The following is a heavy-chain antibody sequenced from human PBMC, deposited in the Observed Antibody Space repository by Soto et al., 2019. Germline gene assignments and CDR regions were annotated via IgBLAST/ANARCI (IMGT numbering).Heavy chain of an antibody. CDR2: ISGTVVPT. V-gene: IGHV3-23*01. CDR1: GFDFSSYA. Sequence: GGSLRLSCAASGFDFSSYAMSWVRQAPGKGLECISLISGTVVPTLYAESVKGRFSVSRDNSKDTLFLEMNNLGVDDTAMYYCEKSFFSSSSCCSPWTDPWDPGTFVPVSS. CDR3: EKSFFSSSSCCSPWTDP. J-gene: IGHJ5*02. D-gene: IGHD2-2*01.